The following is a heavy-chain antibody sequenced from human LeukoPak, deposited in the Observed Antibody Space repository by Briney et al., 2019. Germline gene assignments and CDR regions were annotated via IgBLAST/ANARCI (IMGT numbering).Heavy chain of an antibody. V-gene: IGHV5-51*01. CDR2: IYAGDSDT. D-gene: IGHD2-2*01. J-gene: IGHJ4*02. Sequence: GESLNISFKGSGYRFNTYWMGWVRQLPGKGLKWMGIIYAGDSDTRYSASFQGQVTMSVDKSINTAYLKWSSLRASDTAMYFCARRQGCSKAACPPVYWGQGTLVTVSS. CDR1: GYRFNTYW. CDR3: ARRQGCSKAACPPVY.